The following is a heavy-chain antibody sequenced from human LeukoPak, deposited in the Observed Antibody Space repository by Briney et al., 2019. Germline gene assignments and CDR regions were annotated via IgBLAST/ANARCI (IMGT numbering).Heavy chain of an antibody. V-gene: IGHV3-23*01. Sequence: PGGSLRLSCAASGFTFNNYAMSWVRQAPGKGLEWVSAVSGSGGSTYYTDSVKGRFTISRDNSKDTLYLQMNSLRVEDTAVYYCAKSGRGHSYGEFDPWGQGTLVTVSS. D-gene: IGHD5-18*01. CDR3: AKSGRGHSYGEFDP. CDR2: VSGSGGST. CDR1: GFTFNNYA. J-gene: IGHJ5*02.